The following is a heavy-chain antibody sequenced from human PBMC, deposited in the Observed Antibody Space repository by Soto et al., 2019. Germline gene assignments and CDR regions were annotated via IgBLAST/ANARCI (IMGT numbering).Heavy chain of an antibody. V-gene: IGHV3-30*03. D-gene: IGHD3-10*01. CDR1: GITFSAYA. Sequence: QVQLVESGGGVVQPGTSLRLSCAASGITFSAYAMHWVRQAPGKGLEWVAVISNDGTNKYYADSVKGRFTISRDNSKNTMYLQMNSLRAEDTDVSHGVWFGELLPWGQGTLVTVSS. CDR2: ISNDGTNK. J-gene: IGHJ5*02. CDR3: VWFGELLP.